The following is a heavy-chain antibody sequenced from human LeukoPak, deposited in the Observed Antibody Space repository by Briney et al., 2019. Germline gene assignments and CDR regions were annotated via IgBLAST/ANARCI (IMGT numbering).Heavy chain of an antibody. Sequence: GASVKVSCKASGYTFTGYYMHWVRQATGQGLEWMGWINPNSGGTNYAQKFQGRFTMTRDKAISTAYMELSSLRSDDTAVYYCARRGSHCSGSSCYGTFDYWGQGTLVTVSS. D-gene: IGHD2-15*01. CDR3: ARRGSHCSGSSCYGTFDY. J-gene: IGHJ4*02. CDR2: INPNSGGT. V-gene: IGHV1-2*02. CDR1: GYTFTGYY.